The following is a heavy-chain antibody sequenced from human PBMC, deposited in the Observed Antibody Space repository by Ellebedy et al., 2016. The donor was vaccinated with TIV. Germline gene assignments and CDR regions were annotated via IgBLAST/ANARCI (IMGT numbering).Heavy chain of an antibody. D-gene: IGHD3-3*01. CDR2: IYYSGST. CDR3: ARQTGDFWSGYNWFDP. CDR1: GGSVSSGSYY. V-gene: IGHV4-61*01. J-gene: IGHJ5*02. Sequence: GSLRLXXTVSGGSVSSGSYYWSWIRQPPGKGLEWIGYIYYSGSTNYNPSLKSRVTISVDTSKNQFSLKLSSVTAADTAVYYCARQTGDFWSGYNWFDPWGQGTLVTVSS.